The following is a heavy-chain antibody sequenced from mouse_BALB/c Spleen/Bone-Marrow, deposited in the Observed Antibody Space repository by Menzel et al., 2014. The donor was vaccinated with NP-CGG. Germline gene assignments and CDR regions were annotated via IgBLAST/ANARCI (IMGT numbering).Heavy chain of an antibody. CDR1: GFTFXSNG. CDR2: ISGGGNYT. D-gene: IGHD2-2*01. Sequence: EVKLMESGGGLVKPGGSLKLSCAASGFTFXSNGMSWVRQTPEKRLEWVATISGGGNYTYYPDSVKGRFTISRDNAKNNLYLQMSSLRSEDTALYYCARNYYGYDGYFDYWGQGTTLTVSS. J-gene: IGHJ2*01. CDR3: ARNYYGYDGYFDY. V-gene: IGHV5-9-2*01.